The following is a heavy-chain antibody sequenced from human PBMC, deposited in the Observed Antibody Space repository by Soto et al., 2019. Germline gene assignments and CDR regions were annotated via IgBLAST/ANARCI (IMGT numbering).Heavy chain of an antibody. CDR2: INTNTGNP. CDR3: ARGEDSNWDNWYFDL. J-gene: IGHJ2*01. V-gene: IGHV7-4-1*01. Sequence: ASVKVSCKASGYTFTSYAMNWVRQAPGQGLEWMGWINTNTGNPTYAQGFTGRFVFSLDTSVSTAYLQICSLKAEDTAVYCCARGEDSNWDNWYFDLWGRGTLVTVSS. D-gene: IGHD7-27*01. CDR1: GYTFTSYA.